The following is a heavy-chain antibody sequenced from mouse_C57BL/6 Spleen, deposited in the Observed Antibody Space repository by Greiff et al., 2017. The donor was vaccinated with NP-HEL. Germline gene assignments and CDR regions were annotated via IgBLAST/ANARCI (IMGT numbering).Heavy chain of an antibody. J-gene: IGHJ4*01. CDR2: IHPNSGST. Sequence: VQLQQPGAELVKPGASVKLSCKASGYTFTSYWMHWVKQRPGQGLEWIGMIHPNSGSTNYNEKFKSKATLTVDKSSSTAYMQLSSLTSEDSAVYYCARDYGIGDYYAMDYWGQGTSVTGSS. CDR3: ARDYGIGDYYAMDY. CDR1: GYTFTSYW. V-gene: IGHV1-64*01. D-gene: IGHD1-1*01.